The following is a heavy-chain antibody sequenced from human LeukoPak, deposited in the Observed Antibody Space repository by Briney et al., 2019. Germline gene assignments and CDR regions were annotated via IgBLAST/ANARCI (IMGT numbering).Heavy chain of an antibody. CDR1: GFTFSSYA. CDR2: ISGSGGST. Sequence: GGSLRLSCAASGFTFSSYAMSWVRQAPGKGLEWVSAISGSGGSTYYADSVKGRFTISRDNSKNTLYLQMNSLRAEDTAVYYCAKDRLSSSWLNWFGPWGQGTLVTVSS. V-gene: IGHV3-23*01. CDR3: AKDRLSSSWLNWFGP. D-gene: IGHD6-13*01. J-gene: IGHJ5*02.